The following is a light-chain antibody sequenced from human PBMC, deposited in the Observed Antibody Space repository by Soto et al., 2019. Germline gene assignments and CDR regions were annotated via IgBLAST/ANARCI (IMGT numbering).Light chain of an antibody. CDR2: EVS. CDR3: NSYTTSSTLV. CDR1: SSDVGGYKY. J-gene: IGLJ1*01. Sequence: QSVLTQPASVSGSPGQSITISCTGSSSDVGGYKYVSWYQHHPGKAPKLILYEVSSRPSGVSFRFSGSKSGNTASLTISGLQAEDEADYYCNSYTTSSTLVFGTGTKLTVL. V-gene: IGLV2-14*01.